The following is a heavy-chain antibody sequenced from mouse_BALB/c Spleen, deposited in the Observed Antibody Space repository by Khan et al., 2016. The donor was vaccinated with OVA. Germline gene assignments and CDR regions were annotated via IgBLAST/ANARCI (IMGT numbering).Heavy chain of an antibody. Sequence: EVELVESGGNLVQPGGSLKLSCAASGFTFSSYGMSWVRQTPDKRLELVATINSNGGSTYYPDSVKGRFTISRDNAKNTLFLQMSSLKSEDTAMYYSANYPYYYGSKYAMDYWGQGTSVTVSS. CDR3: ANYPYYYGSKYAMDY. J-gene: IGHJ4*01. D-gene: IGHD1-1*01. V-gene: IGHV5-6-3*01. CDR1: GFTFSSYG. CDR2: INSNGGST.